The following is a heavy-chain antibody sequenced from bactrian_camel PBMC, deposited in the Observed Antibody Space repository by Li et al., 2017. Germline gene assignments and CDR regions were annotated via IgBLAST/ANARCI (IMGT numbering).Heavy chain of an antibody. CDR3: AKQYYSGDYYYTEPYRY. V-gene: IGHV3S31*01. Sequence: QLVESGGGLVQPGGSLRLSCADPGFTFSSYAMSWVRQAPGKGLEWVSGINSGGDTTHYIDSVKGRFTISRDNARNTLYLQLNSLKTEDTAIYYCAKQYYSGDYYYTEPYRYWGQGTQVTVS. CDR2: INSGGDTT. D-gene: IGHD2*01. J-gene: IGHJ4*01. CDR1: GFTFSSYA.